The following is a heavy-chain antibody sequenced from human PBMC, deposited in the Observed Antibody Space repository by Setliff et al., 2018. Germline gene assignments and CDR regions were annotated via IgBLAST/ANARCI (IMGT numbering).Heavy chain of an antibody. CDR2: KSNRGDT. D-gene: IGHD3-22*01. V-gene: IGHV4-59*01. J-gene: IGHJ2*01. CDR3: ARAVDSSGYFPYWYFDL. Sequence: SETLSLTCTVSGGSIGSSFWNWIRQSPGKGLEWIGYKSNRGDTNSNPSLSSRLTMSVDTSKSQFSLNLTSVTAADTAVYFCARAVDSSGYFPYWYFDLWGRGALVTVSS. CDR1: GGSIGSSF.